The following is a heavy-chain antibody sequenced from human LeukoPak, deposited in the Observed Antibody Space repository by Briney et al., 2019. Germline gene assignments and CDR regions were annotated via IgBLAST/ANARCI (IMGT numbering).Heavy chain of an antibody. CDR1: GFTFSSYS. CDR2: ISSSSNLI. Sequence: GGSLRLSCAASGFTFSSYSMNWVRQAPGKGMEWVSYISSSSNLIYYADSVKGRFTIPRDNAKNSLYLQMNSLRVEDMAVYYCAREGMGSSTLDYWGQGTLVTVSS. V-gene: IGHV3-48*01. D-gene: IGHD3-10*01. J-gene: IGHJ4*02. CDR3: AREGMGSSTLDY.